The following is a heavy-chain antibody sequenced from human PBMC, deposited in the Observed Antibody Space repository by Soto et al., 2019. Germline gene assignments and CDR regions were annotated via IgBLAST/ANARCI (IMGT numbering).Heavy chain of an antibody. Sequence: SETLSLTCTVSGGSISSGGYYWSWIRQHPGEGLEWIGYIYYSGSTYYNPSLKSRVTISVDTSKNQFSLKLSSVTAADTTVYYCAVTTYYYDSSGVAFDIWGQGTMVTVSS. D-gene: IGHD3-22*01. J-gene: IGHJ3*02. CDR1: GGSISSGGYY. CDR2: IYYSGST. V-gene: IGHV4-31*03. CDR3: AVTTYYYDSSGVAFDI.